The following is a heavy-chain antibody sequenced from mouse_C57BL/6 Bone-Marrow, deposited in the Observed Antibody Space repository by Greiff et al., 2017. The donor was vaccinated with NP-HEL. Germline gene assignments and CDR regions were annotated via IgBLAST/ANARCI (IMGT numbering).Heavy chain of an antibody. V-gene: IGHV1-52*01. CDR3: ARSGIYYYGSIHY. J-gene: IGHJ2*01. Sequence: VQLQQPGAELVRPGSSVKLSCKASGYTFTSYWMHWVKQRPIQGLEWIGNIDPSDSETHYNQKFKDKATLTVDKSSSTAYMQLSSLTSDDSAVYSCARSGIYYYGSIHYWGQGTTLTVSS. CDR2: IDPSDSET. D-gene: IGHD1-1*01. CDR1: GYTFTSYW.